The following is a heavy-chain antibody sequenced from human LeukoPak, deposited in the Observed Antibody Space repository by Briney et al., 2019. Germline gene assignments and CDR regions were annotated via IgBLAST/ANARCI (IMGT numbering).Heavy chain of an antibody. V-gene: IGHV3-64D*06. CDR1: GFTFSNYA. CDR3: VKALGYCSGGSCLAFDI. Sequence: GGSLRLSCSASGFTFSNYAMHWVRQAPGKGLEYVSAISSNGGSTYYADSVKCRFTISRDNSKNTLYLQMSSLRAEDTAVYYCVKALGYCSGGSCLAFDIWGQGTMVTVSS. CDR2: ISSNGGST. J-gene: IGHJ3*02. D-gene: IGHD2-15*01.